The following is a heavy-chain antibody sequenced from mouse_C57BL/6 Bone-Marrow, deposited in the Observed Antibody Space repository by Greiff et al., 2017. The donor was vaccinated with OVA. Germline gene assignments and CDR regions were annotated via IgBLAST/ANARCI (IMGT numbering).Heavy chain of an antibody. Sequence: QVTLKVSGPGILQSSQTLSLTCSFSGFSLSTSGMGVSWIRQPSGKGLEWLAHIYWDDDKRYNPSLKRRLTISKDTSRNQVFLKITSVDTADTATYYCARRGLYYDYPYWYFDVWGTGTTVTVSS. CDR2: IYWDDDK. CDR3: ARRGLYYDYPYWYFDV. CDR1: GFSLSTSGMG. J-gene: IGHJ1*03. D-gene: IGHD2-4*01. V-gene: IGHV8-12*01.